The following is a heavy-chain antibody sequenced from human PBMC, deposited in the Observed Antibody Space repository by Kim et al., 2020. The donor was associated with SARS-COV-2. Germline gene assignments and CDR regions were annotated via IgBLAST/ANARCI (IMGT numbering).Heavy chain of an antibody. CDR3: VRDYNYGLDY. Sequence: TKVDASKVKGRFTVSRDSAKHSLYLQMTSLRDEDTALYYCVRDYNYGLDYWGQGTLVIVSS. V-gene: IGHV3-48*02. J-gene: IGHJ4*02. CDR2: TK. D-gene: IGHD3-10*01.